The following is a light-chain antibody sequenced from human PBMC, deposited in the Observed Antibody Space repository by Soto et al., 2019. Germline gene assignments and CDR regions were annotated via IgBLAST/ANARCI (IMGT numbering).Light chain of an antibody. Sequence: EVVMTQSPATLSVSPGDTATLACRASRTVSVNVAWYQQKPGQAPRRLIFGAYTRATGIPARFSGGGSGTEFTLTVSSLQSEDFAVYYCQQYSSWPPLAFGGGTKVEI. V-gene: IGKV3-15*01. CDR2: GAY. CDR3: QQYSSWPPLA. CDR1: RTVSVN. J-gene: IGKJ4*01.